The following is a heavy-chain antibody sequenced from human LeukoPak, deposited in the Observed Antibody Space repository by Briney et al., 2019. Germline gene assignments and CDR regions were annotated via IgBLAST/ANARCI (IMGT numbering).Heavy chain of an antibody. CDR3: ARNLRFRCLYHYMDL. V-gene: IGHV3-49*04. J-gene: IGHJ6*03. CDR2: IRSKSFGGTT. D-gene: IGHD3-16*01. Sequence: PGGSLSLSCIASGFTFGEYYMPWVRQAPGQGLEWMSFIRSKSFGGTTEYAASVKGRFSISRDDSKSIVYLQLNNLKPEDTGVYYCARNLRFRCLYHYMDLWGNGTTVTVSS. CDR1: GFTFGEYY.